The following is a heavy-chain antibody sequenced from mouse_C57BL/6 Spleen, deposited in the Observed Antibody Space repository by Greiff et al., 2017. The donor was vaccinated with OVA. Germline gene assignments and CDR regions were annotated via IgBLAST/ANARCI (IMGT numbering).Heavy chain of an antibody. CDR2: IWRGGST. J-gene: IGHJ3*01. V-gene: IGHV2-2*01. D-gene: IGHD4-1*01. Sequence: VQLQQSGPGLVQPSQSLSITCTVSGFSLTSYGVHWVRQSPGKGLEWLGVIWRGGSTDYNAAFISRLSISKDNSKSQVFFKMNRLQADDTAIYYCASTGWFAYWGQGTLVTVSA. CDR3: ASTGWFAY. CDR1: GFSLTSYG.